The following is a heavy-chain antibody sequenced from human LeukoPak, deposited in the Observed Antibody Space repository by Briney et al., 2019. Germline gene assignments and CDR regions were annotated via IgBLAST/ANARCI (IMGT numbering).Heavy chain of an antibody. CDR3: VKASWVANADAVL. D-gene: IGHD1-1*01. Sequence: GGSLRLSCAAVGFTFSCYAMSWVRQSPARGLEWVSSLRGDGETFYADSVKGRFTLSRDESRNTVFLQLNNLRVEDTAIYYCVKASWVANADAVLWGQGTVVTVSS. J-gene: IGHJ4*02. CDR2: LRGDGET. V-gene: IGHV3-23*01. CDR1: GFTFSCYA.